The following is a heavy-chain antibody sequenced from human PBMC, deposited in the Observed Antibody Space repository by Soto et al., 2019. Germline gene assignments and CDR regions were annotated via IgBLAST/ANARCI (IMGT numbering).Heavy chain of an antibody. V-gene: IGHV3-21*01. J-gene: IGHJ6*02. Sequence: AGGSLRLSCAASGFTCSSYSMNWVRQAPGKGLEWVSSISSSSSYIYYADSVKGRFTISRDNAKNSLYLQMNSLRAEDTAVYYCARELGFGELFQGDYYYGMDVWGQGTTVTVSS. D-gene: IGHD3-10*01. CDR2: ISSSSSYI. CDR1: GFTCSSYS. CDR3: ARELGFGELFQGDYYYGMDV.